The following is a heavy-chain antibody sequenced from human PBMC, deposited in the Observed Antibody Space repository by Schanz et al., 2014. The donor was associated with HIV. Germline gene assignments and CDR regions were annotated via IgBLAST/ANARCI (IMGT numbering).Heavy chain of an antibody. D-gene: IGHD4-17*01. CDR2: IWYDGRNK. CDR1: GFTFSNDG. J-gene: IGHJ4*02. CDR3: ATAAVTDYSDN. V-gene: IGHV3-33*01. Sequence: QVQLVESGGGVVQPGTSLRLSCVASGFTFSNDGMHWVRQAPGKGLEWVAVIWYDGRNKYYADSVKGRFTISRDNSKNTLYLQMNSLRAEDTAVYYCATAAVTDYSDNWGQGTLVTVSS.